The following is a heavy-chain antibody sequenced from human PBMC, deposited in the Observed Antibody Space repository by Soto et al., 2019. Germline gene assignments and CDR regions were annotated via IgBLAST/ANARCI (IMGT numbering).Heavy chain of an antibody. CDR2: VSFRGDI. D-gene: IGHD2-2*01. J-gene: IGHJ4*02. Sequence: GGSLRLSCTASGFMFSSYTMNWVRQAPGKGLEWVSSVSFRGDIYYADSLEGRFTISRDDAKNSLYLQMNSLRAEDTAVYYCARGCSSASCYYYWGQGTLVTVYS. V-gene: IGHV3-21*01. CDR3: ARGCSSASCYYY. CDR1: GFMFSSYT.